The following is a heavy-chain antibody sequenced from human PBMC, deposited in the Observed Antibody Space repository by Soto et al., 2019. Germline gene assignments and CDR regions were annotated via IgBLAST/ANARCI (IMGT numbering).Heavy chain of an antibody. D-gene: IGHD2-21*01. Sequence: QIHLVESGGGVVQPGTSLRLSCAASGFTFKDYGMHWVRQAPGKGLEWVAGVWNDAYNKNYADSVRGRFTISRDNSKNTIYLQRDTLRGGDSALYFCARENASGRTVINFDHWGQGTRVTVSP. CDR3: ARENASGRTVINFDH. J-gene: IGHJ4*02. V-gene: IGHV3-33*08. CDR2: VWNDAYNK. CDR1: GFTFKDYG.